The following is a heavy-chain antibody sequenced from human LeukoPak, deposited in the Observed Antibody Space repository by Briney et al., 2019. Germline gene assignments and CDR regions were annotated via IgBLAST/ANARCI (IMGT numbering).Heavy chain of an antibody. D-gene: IGHD7-27*01. J-gene: IGHJ4*02. CDR3: AQDIAWGAFEH. CDR1: GFTFSSYA. CDR2: ISGSGGST. V-gene: IGHV3-23*01. Sequence: GGSLRLSCAASGFTFSSYAMSWVRQAPGKALEWVSAISGSGGSTYYADSVKGRFTISRDNSKNTLSLQMNSLRVEDTALYYCAQDIAWGAFEHWGQGTLVTVSS.